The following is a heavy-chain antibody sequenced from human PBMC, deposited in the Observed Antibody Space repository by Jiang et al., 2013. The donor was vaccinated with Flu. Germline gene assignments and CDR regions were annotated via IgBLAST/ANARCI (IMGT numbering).Heavy chain of an antibody. D-gene: IGHD6-19*01. CDR2: ISSSGSTI. Sequence: SGGGLVQPGGSLRLSCAASGFTFSSYEMNWVRQAPGKGLEWVSYISSSGSTIYYADSVKGRFTISRDNAKNSLYLQMNSLRAEDTAVYYCARDKRAVAGFYYYYYGMDVWGQGTTVTVSS. CDR3: ARDKRAVAGFYYYYYGMDV. CDR1: GFTFSSYE. V-gene: IGHV3-48*03. J-gene: IGHJ6*02.